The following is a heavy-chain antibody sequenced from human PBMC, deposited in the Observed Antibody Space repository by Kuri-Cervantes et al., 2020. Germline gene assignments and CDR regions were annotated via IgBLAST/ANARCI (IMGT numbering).Heavy chain of an antibody. V-gene: IGHV1-69*13. D-gene: IGHD3-22*01. Sequence: SVKVSCKASGGTFSSYAISWVRQAPGQGLEWMGGIIPIFGTANYAQKFQGRVTITADESTSTAYMELGSLRSEDTAVYYCARVRVYDSSGYYYSRDYYYYGMDVWGQGTTVTVSS. CDR3: ARVRVYDSSGYYYSRDYYYYGMDV. J-gene: IGHJ6*02. CDR1: GGTFSSYA. CDR2: IIPIFGTA.